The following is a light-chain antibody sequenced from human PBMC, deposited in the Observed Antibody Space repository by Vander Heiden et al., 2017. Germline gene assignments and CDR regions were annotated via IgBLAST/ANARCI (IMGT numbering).Light chain of an antibody. CDR3: QQYYSTPPG. CDR2: LAS. V-gene: IGKV4-1*01. CDR1: ERVVYSSNNTNY. Sequence: DIGMTQSPESMGVSLGERATSNCKARERVVYSSNNTNYLAWYQQKPVQPPKLLIYLASTRESGVPDRFSASRSGTDFSLTISSLQAEDVAVYYCQQYYSTPPGFGPGTKVYIK. J-gene: IGKJ3*01.